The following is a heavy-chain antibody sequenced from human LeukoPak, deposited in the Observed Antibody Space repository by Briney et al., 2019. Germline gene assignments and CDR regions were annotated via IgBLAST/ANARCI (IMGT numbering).Heavy chain of an antibody. V-gene: IGHV4-4*07. CDR1: GGSISSYY. J-gene: IGHJ6*03. CDR2: IYTSGST. Sequence: SETLSLTCTVSGGSISSYYWSWIRQPAGKGLEWIGRIYTSGSTNYNPSLKSRVTMSVDTSKNQFSLKLISVTAADTAVYYCERDGIVVVPAAMGYYYYYSMDVWGKGTTVTVSS. D-gene: IGHD2-2*01. CDR3: ERDGIVVVPAAMGYYYYYSMDV.